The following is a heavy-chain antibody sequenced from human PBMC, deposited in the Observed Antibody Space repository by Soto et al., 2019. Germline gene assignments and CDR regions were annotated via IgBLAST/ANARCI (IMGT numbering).Heavy chain of an antibody. CDR3: ARDSGGYSGYGYFDY. D-gene: IGHD5-12*01. CDR1: GFTFSSYA. V-gene: IGHV3-30-3*01. CDR2: ISYDGSNK. J-gene: IGHJ4*02. Sequence: QVQLVESGGGVVQPGRSLRLSCAASGFTFSSYAMHWVRQAPGKGLEWVAVISYDGSNKYYADSVKGRFTIFRDNSKNTLYLQMTSLRAEDTAVYYCARDSGGYSGYGYFDYWGQGTLVTVSS.